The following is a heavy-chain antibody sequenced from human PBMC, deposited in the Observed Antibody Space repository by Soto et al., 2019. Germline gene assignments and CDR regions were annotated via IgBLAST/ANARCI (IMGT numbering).Heavy chain of an antibody. CDR1: GFTFSSYS. Sequence: EVQLVESGGGLVKPGGSLRLSCAASGFTFSSYSMNWVRQAPGKGLEWVSSISSSSSYIYYADSVKGRFTISRDNAKNALYLQMNSLRAEDTAVYYCASICGVVSAYFDLWGRGTLVTVSS. CDR3: ASICGVVSAYFDL. V-gene: IGHV3-21*01. J-gene: IGHJ2*01. CDR2: ISSSSSYI. D-gene: IGHD3-3*02.